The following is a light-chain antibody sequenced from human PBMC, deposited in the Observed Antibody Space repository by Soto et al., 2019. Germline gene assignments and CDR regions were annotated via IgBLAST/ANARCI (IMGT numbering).Light chain of an antibody. J-gene: IGKJ2*01. CDR3: QQYNNLPQLYT. V-gene: IGKV3-15*01. CDR2: GAS. CDR1: QSISSD. Sequence: EIVMTQSPATLSVSPGERATLSCRASQSISSDLDWYQQKPGQAPRLLIYGASTRATGIPARFSGSGSGTEFNLTISSLQSEDLAEYYCQQYNNLPQLYTFGQGTMLEI.